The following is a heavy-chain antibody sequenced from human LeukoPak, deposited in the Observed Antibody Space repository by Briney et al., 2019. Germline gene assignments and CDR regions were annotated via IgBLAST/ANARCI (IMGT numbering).Heavy chain of an antibody. V-gene: IGHV4-59*12. CDR1: GGFISSYY. J-gene: IGHJ6*03. CDR3: AAGCSSTSCFWFYYTDV. CDR2: ISDSGST. D-gene: IGHD2-2*01. Sequence: SETLSLTCSVSGGFISSYYWSWIRQPPGKGLEWIGYISDSGSTNYNPSLKSRVTISVDTSKNQFSLKLSSVTAADTAVYYCAAGCSSTSCFWFYYTDVWAKGTTVTVSS.